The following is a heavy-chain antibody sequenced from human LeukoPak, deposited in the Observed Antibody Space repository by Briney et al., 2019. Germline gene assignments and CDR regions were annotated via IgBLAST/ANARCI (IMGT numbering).Heavy chain of an antibody. V-gene: IGHV4-59*01. CDR1: GGSISSYY. J-gene: IGHJ6*03. Sequence: SETLSLTCTVSGGSISSYYWSWIRQPPGKGLEGIGYIYYSGSTNYNPSLKSRVTISVDTSKNQFSLKLSSVTAADTAVYYCARTYYDFWSGYYQSNYYYMDVWGKGTTVTVSS. D-gene: IGHD3-3*01. CDR3: ARTYYDFWSGYYQSNYYYMDV. CDR2: IYYSGST.